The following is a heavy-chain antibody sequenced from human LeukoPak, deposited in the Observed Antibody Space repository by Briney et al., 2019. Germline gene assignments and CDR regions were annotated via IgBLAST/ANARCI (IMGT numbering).Heavy chain of an antibody. J-gene: IGHJ5*02. CDR3: ARNVDTAMVTLYNWFDP. D-gene: IGHD5-18*01. Sequence: GGSLRLSCAASGFTFSSYWMSWVRQAPGKGLEWVANIKQDGSEKYYVDSVKGRFTISRDNAKNSLYLQMNSLRAEGTAVYYCARNVDTAMVTLYNWFDPWGQGTLVTVSS. V-gene: IGHV3-7*01. CDR1: GFTFSSYW. CDR2: IKQDGSEK.